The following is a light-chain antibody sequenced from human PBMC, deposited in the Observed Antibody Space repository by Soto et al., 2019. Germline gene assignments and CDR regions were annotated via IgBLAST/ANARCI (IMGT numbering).Light chain of an antibody. CDR3: QQYGSSFT. CDR2: DAS. J-gene: IGKJ4*01. Sequence: EIVLTQSPGTLSLSPGERATLSCRASQSVSSNYLAWYQQKPGQAPRLLIYDASSRATGIPDRFSGSWSGTDFTLTINRLEPEDLAVYYCQQYGSSFTFGGGAKVEIK. CDR1: QSVSSNY. V-gene: IGKV3-20*01.